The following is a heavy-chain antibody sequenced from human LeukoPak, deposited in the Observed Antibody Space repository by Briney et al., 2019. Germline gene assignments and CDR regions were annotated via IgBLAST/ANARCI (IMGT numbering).Heavy chain of an antibody. CDR2: IKYDGSDK. J-gene: IGHJ4*02. Sequence: GGSLKPSWEAPGLRFGSHWMTWVRQAPGKGLEGVANIKYDGSDKYYVDSVKGRFTISRDNAKNSLYLQMNSLRAEDAAVYYCVRWGSGNYYRYFDYWGQGTQVTVSS. CDR3: VRWGSGNYYRYFDY. D-gene: IGHD3-10*01. CDR1: GLRFGSHW. V-gene: IGHV3-7*01.